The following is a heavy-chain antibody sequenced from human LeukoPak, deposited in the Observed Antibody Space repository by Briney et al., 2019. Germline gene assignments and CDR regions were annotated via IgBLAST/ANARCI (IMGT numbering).Heavy chain of an antibody. V-gene: IGHV4-59*08. D-gene: IGHD6-13*01. J-gene: IGHJ4*02. CDR1: GGSISSYY. Sequence: SETLSLTCTVSGGSISSYYWSWIRQPPGKGLEWIGYIYYSGSTNYNPSLKSRVTISVDTSKNQFSLKLSSVTAADTAVYYCARLPKPGIAAAGSRTLFDYWGQGTLVTVSS. CDR3: ARLPKPGIAAAGSRTLFDY. CDR2: IYYSGST.